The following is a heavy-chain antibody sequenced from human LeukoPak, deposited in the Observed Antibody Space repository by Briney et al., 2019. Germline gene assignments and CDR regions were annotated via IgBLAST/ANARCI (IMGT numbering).Heavy chain of an antibody. CDR1: GGSISSSNW. J-gene: IGHJ6*02. D-gene: IGHD3-10*01. CDR3: ARENPLWFGAYGMDV. Sequence: PSETLSLTCAVSGGSISSSNWWSWVRQPPGKGLEWIGEIYHSGSTNYNPSLKSRVTISVDKSKNQFSLKLSSVTAADTAVYYCARENPLWFGAYGMDVWGQGTTVTVSS. CDR2: IYHSGST. V-gene: IGHV4-4*02.